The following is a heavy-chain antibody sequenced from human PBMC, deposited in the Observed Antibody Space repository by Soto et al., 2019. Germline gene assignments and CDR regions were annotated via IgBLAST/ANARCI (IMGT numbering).Heavy chain of an antibody. CDR3: ASALSSWGSSYFDH. V-gene: IGHV2-5*02. CDR1: GFSLDTWGVG. Sequence: QITLKESGPTLVRPTQTLTLTCTVSGFSLDTWGVGVGWIRQSPGKAPEWLALIYWDDDKRYSPSLKNRLTITKDTSKNQVVLTLTNMDPVYSVTYYCASALSSWGSSYFDHWGQGTLVTVSS. CDR2: IYWDDDK. D-gene: IGHD3-16*01. J-gene: IGHJ4*02.